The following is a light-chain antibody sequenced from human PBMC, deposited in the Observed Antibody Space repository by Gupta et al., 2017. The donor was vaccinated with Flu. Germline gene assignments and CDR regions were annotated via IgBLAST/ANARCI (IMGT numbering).Light chain of an antibody. J-gene: IGKJ1*01. CDR1: QSISSY. V-gene: IGKV1-39*01. Sequence: DTQMTQSPSSLSASGGDRVTITCRASQSISSYLNWYQQKPGKAPKLLIYAASSLQSGVPSRFSGSGSGTDFTLTISSLQPEDFATYYCQQSDSTPITFGQGTKVEIK. CDR3: QQSDSTPIT. CDR2: AAS.